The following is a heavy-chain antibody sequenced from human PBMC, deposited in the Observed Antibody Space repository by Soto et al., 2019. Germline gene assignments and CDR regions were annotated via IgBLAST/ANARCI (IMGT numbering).Heavy chain of an antibody. J-gene: IGHJ4*02. Sequence: ASETLSLTCTVSGGSISSVGDYWIWIRQRPGKGLEWIGYIYYTGGAYYNPSLKSRLTLSVDTARSQFSLKLTSVTAADTAVYFCARGFTMLRDVMDSWGQRNLVTVFS. V-gene: IGHV4-31*03. CDR3: ARGFTMLRDVMDS. CDR1: GGSISSVGDY. CDR2: IYYTGGA. D-gene: IGHD3-10*01.